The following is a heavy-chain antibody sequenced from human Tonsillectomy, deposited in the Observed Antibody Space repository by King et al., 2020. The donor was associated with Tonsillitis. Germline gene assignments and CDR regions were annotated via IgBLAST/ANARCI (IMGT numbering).Heavy chain of an antibody. D-gene: IGHD5-24*01. Sequence: VQLVESGGGLVQPGRSLRLSCAASAFSFDYYAMHGVRQAPGKGLEWVSGISWNSVTIGYADSLKGRFTIPRDNANTSLNLQMNSLRVEDTALYYCAKEGARVDYNPTEYYAMDVWGQGTTVTVSS. CDR1: AFSFDYYA. V-gene: IGHV3-9*01. CDR3: AKEGARVDYNPTEYYAMDV. J-gene: IGHJ6*02. CDR2: ISWNSVTI.